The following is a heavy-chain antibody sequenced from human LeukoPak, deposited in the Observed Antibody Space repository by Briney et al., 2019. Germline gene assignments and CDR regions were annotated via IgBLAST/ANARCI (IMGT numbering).Heavy chain of an antibody. J-gene: IGHJ4*02. CDR2: IIPISGTA. Sequence: VASVKVSCKASGGTFSSYAINWVRQAPGQGLEWMGGIIPISGTANYAQKFQDRVTITADESTSTAYMELSSLRSEDTAIYYCASRLYCSNTRCRNFPFAYWGQGTLVTVSS. CDR1: GGTFSSYA. CDR3: ASRLYCSNTRCRNFPFAY. V-gene: IGHV1-69*01. D-gene: IGHD2-2*01.